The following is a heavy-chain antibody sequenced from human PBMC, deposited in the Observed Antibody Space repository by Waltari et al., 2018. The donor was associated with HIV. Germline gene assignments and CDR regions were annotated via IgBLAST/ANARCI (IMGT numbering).Heavy chain of an antibody. CDR3: AREVGATTPFDY. J-gene: IGHJ4*02. D-gene: IGHD1-26*01. V-gene: IGHV3-11*01. Sequence: VQLVEPGAGLVRPGGSLRRSCAASGLPIRDNYMSWLRPAPGKGLEWVSYISSSGSTIYYADSVKGRFTISRDNAKNSLYLQMNSLRAEDTAVYYCAREVGATTPFDYWGQGTLVTVSS. CDR1: GLPIRDNY. CDR2: ISSSGSTI.